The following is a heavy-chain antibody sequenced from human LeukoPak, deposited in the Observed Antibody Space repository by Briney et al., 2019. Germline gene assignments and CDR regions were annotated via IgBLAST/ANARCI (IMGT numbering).Heavy chain of an antibody. J-gene: IGHJ4*02. CDR1: GFTFSSYG. CDR3: ARAGTSWNDEAALFDY. Sequence: GGSLRLSCAASGFTFSSYGMHWVRQAPGKGLEGVAFIRYEGSNKYYADSVKGRFTISRDNAKNSLYLQMNSLRAEDTAVYYCARAGTSWNDEAALFDYRGEGTLVTVSS. CDR2: IRYEGSNK. D-gene: IGHD1-1*01. V-gene: IGHV3-30*02.